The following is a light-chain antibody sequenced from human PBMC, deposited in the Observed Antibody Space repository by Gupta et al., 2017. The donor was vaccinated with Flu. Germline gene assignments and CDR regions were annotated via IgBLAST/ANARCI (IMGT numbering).Light chain of an antibody. V-gene: IGLV1-51*01. Sequence: QSVLPQPPSVSAAPGQKVTISCSGSSSNIGNNYVAWYQQLPGTAPKLLIYDDNKRPSGIPDRFSGSKSCTSATLGIIGLQTGDEADYYCGTWDTSLSGGVFGGGTKLTVL. CDR3: GTWDTSLSGGV. CDR2: DDN. CDR1: SSNIGNNY. J-gene: IGLJ3*02.